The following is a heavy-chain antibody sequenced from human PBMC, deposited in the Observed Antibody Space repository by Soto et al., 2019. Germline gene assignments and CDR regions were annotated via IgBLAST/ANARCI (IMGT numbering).Heavy chain of an antibody. CDR2: ISTYNGNT. J-gene: IGHJ4*02. CDR3: AREMVRGVGSDY. Sequence: QVQLVQSGAEVKKPGASVKVSCKASGYTFTSYGISWVRQAPGQGLEWMGWISTYNGNTKYAQKLQGRVTMTTDTATSTAYMELRSMRSADTAVFYCAREMVRGVGSDYWGQGILVTVSS. D-gene: IGHD3-10*01. CDR1: GYTFTSYG. V-gene: IGHV1-18*01.